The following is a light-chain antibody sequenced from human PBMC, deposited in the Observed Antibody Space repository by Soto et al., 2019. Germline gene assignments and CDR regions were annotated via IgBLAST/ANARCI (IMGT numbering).Light chain of an antibody. CDR1: QGISSN. CDR3: QHYNSYLYT. CDR2: GAS. V-gene: IGKV1-9*01. Sequence: QLTQSPSSLSASVGDRVTITCRASQGISSNLAWYQQKPGRAPKLLIFGASTLQSGVPSRFSGSGSGTDFTLTISSLQPEDFATYYCQHYNSYLYTFGQGTKLEIK. J-gene: IGKJ2*01.